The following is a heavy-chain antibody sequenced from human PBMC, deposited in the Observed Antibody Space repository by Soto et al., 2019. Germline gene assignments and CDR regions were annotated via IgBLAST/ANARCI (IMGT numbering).Heavy chain of an antibody. CDR2: ISAYNGNT. CDR1: GYTFTSYG. V-gene: IGHV1-18*01. Sequence: ASVKVSCKASGYTFTSYGISWVRQAPGQGLEWMGWISAYNGNTNYAQKLQGRVTMTTDTSTSTAYMELRSLRSEDTAVYYCARDQRLGYCSGGSCYSGGAFDIWGQGTMVTVSS. CDR3: ARDQRLGYCSGGSCYSGGAFDI. D-gene: IGHD2-15*01. J-gene: IGHJ3*02.